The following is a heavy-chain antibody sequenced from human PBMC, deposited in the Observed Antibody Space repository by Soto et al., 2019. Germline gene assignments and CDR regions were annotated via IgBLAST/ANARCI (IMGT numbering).Heavy chain of an antibody. Sequence: SETLSLTCTVSGGSVSSGSYYWSWIRQPPGKGLEWIGYIYHSGSTYYNPSLKSRVTISVDRSKNQFSLKLSSVTAADTAVYYCARGPPCLYWGQGTLVTVSS. CDR2: IYHSGST. J-gene: IGHJ4*02. V-gene: IGHV4-30-2*01. CDR3: ARGPPCLY. CDR1: GGSVSSGSYY.